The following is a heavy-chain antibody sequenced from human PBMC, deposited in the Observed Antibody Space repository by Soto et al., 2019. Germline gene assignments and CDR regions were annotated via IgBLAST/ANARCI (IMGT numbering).Heavy chain of an antibody. J-gene: IGHJ4*02. CDR1: GFTFSSYS. V-gene: IGHV3-21*01. Sequence: GGSQTLSCAASGFTFSSYSVNWVRQAPGKGLEWVSSISISSSYIYYADSVKGRFTISRDNAKNSLYLQMNSLRAEDTAVYYCASGVGVYYDFWSALWGRYFDYWGQGTLVTFSS. CDR2: ISISSSYI. CDR3: ASGVGVYYDFWSALWGRYFDY. D-gene: IGHD3-3*01.